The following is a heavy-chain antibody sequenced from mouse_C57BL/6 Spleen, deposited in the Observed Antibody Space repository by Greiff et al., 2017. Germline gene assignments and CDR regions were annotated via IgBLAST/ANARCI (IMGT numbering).Heavy chain of an antibody. CDR2: IWSGGNT. J-gene: IGHJ2*01. V-gene: IGHV2-2*01. D-gene: IGHD3-2*02. CDR3: ATDSSSYWSFDY. Sequence: VQLQESGPGLVQPSQSLSITCTVSGFSLTSYGVHWVRQSPGKGLEWLGVIWSGGNTDYNAAFISRLSISKDNSNCQVFFKMNSLQADDTAIYYCATDSSSYWSFDYWGQGTTLTVSS. CDR1: GFSLTSYG.